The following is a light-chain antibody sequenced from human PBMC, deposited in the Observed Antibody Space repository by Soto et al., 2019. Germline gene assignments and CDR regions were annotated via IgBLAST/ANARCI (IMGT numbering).Light chain of an antibody. CDR1: QTISSW. CDR3: QQSYSTPIT. CDR2: KAS. Sequence: DIHMTQSPSTRSGSVGDRVTITCRAIQTISSWLAWYQQKPGKAPKLLIYKASTLKSGVPSRFRGSGSGTDFTLTISSLQPEDFATYYCQQSYSTPITFGQGTRLEIK. J-gene: IGKJ5*01. V-gene: IGKV1-5*03.